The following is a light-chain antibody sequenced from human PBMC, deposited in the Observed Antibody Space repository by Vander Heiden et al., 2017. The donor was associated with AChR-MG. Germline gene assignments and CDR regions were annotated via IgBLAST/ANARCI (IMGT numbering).Light chain of an antibody. CDR2: DNN. Sequence: QSVLTQPPPVSAAAGPRVTIACAGSSSNIGIHYVAWYHQLPGTAPKLLIYDNNKRASGIPDRFSGSKSGTSATLGITGLQTGDEADYYCAAWDSGLSAVVFGTGTKVSVL. V-gene: IGLV1-51*01. CDR1: SSNIGIHY. CDR3: AAWDSGLSAVV. J-gene: IGLJ1*01.